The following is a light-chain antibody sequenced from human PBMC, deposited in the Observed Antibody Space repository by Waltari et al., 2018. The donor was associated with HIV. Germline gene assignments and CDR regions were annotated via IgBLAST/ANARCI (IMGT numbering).Light chain of an antibody. CDR3: QQYYSTLRT. J-gene: IGKJ1*01. Sequence: DIVMTQSPDSLAVSLGERATINCKSSQSVLYSSNNKNYLAWYQQKPGQPPKLLIYWASTRESGVPDRFSGSGSQTDVTLTISSLQAEDVAVYYCQQYYSTLRTFGQGTKVEIK. V-gene: IGKV4-1*01. CDR1: QSVLYSSNNKNY. CDR2: WAS.